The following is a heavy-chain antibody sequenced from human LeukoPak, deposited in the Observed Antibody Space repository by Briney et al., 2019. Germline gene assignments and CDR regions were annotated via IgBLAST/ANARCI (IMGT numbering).Heavy chain of an antibody. CDR1: GFTFSSYA. CDR3: AKAPWELLGYFDY. J-gene: IGHJ4*02. CDR2: ISYDGSNK. Sequence: HPGGSLRLSCAASGFTFSSYAMHWVRQAPGKGLEWVAVISYDGSNKYYADSVKGRFTISRDNSKNTLYLQMNSLRAEDTAVYYCAKAPWELLGYFDYWGQGTLVTVPS. D-gene: IGHD1-26*01. V-gene: IGHV3-30-3*01.